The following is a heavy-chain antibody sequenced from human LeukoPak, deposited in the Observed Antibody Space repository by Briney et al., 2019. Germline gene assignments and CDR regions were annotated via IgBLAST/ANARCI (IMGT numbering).Heavy chain of an antibody. CDR2: IRYSGRTT. Sequence: LSLTCTVSSYSITSGYYWGWIRQPPGKGLEWLAAIRYSGRTTYYADSVEGRFTISSNNSKNALYLQMNNLRAEDTAVYYYATLGVNTVTLPSDVYWGQGTLVTVSS. D-gene: IGHD4-17*01. J-gene: IGHJ4*02. CDR3: ATLGVNTVTLPSDVY. CDR1: SYSITSGYY. V-gene: IGHV3-11*01.